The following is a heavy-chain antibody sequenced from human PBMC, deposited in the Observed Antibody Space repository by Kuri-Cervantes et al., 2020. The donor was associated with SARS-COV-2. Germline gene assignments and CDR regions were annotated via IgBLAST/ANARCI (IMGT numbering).Heavy chain of an antibody. D-gene: IGHD6-6*01. CDR2: ISDNRRNR. CDR3: ARAAGEHLVKFFMDV. CDR1: GFTFSNFG. Sequence: SPRPSCAAAGFTFSNFGMHWVRQSPGKGLEWVAIISDNRRNRYFADSVKGRLTVTRDNSKNTVYLQMNNLRAEDTAVYYCARAAGEHLVKFFMDVWGQGTAVTVSS. V-gene: IGHV3-30*03. J-gene: IGHJ6*02.